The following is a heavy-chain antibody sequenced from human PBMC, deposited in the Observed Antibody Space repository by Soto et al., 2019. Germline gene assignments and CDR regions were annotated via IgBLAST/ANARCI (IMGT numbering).Heavy chain of an antibody. Sequence: QVQLVQSGAEVKKPGSSVKVSCKASGGTFSSYTISWVRQAPGQGLEWMGRIIPILGIANYAQKFQGRVTITADKSTSTAYMELSSLRSEDTAVYYCARDGAEYYSNRGAYYYYYMDVWGKGTTVTVSS. CDR3: ARDGAEYYSNRGAYYYYYMDV. CDR2: IIPILGIA. D-gene: IGHD4-4*01. CDR1: GGTFSSYT. J-gene: IGHJ6*03. V-gene: IGHV1-69*08.